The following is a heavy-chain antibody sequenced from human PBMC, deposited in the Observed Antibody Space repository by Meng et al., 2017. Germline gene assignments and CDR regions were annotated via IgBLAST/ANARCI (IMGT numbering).Heavy chain of an antibody. CDR3: ARGYCSSTSCYYYYYGMDV. Sequence: QVQLVQSGPGLKKPGASVKVSCKASGYTFTSYAMNWVRQAPGQGLEWMGWINTNTGNPTYAQGFTGRFVFSLDTSVSTAYLQISSLKAEDTAVYYCARGYCSSTSCYYYYYGMDVWGQGTTVTVSS. V-gene: IGHV7-4-1*02. J-gene: IGHJ6*02. CDR2: INTNTGNP. CDR1: GYTFTSYA. D-gene: IGHD2-2*01.